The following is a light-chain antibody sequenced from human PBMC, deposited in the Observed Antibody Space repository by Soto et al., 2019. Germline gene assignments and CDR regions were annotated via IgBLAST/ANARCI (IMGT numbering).Light chain of an antibody. CDR1: SSDVGGHNS. CDR2: AVD. V-gene: IGLV2-14*01. Sequence: QSVLTQPASVSGSPGQSITISCSGTSSDVGGHNSVSWFQQHPGKAPKMMIYAVDQRPSGVSIRFSGSKSGNTASLTISGLQTEDEADYYCSSYTRSYVWVFGGGTKVTVL. CDR3: SSYTRSYVWV. J-gene: IGLJ3*02.